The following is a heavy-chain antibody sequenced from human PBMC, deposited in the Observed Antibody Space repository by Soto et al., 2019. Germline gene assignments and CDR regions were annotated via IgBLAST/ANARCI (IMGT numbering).Heavy chain of an antibody. V-gene: IGHV3-23*01. CDR2: NTDSGAAS. Sequence: PGGSLGPSLQASGSTFNRYALAWVRQAPGKGLEWVSANTDSGAASHYADSVKGRFTVSRDNSKNTLYLQMNSLRADDTAVYYCARDLSVVFDYWGQGTLVTVSS. D-gene: IGHD2-15*01. J-gene: IGHJ4*02. CDR3: ARDLSVVFDY. CDR1: GSTFNRYA.